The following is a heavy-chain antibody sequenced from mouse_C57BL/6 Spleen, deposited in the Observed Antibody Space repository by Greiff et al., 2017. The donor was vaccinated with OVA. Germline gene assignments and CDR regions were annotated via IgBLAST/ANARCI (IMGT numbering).Heavy chain of an antibody. V-gene: IGHV14-2*01. CDR1: GFNIKDYY. D-gene: IGHD1-1*01. CDR2: IDPEDGET. J-gene: IGHJ3*01. Sequence: VQLQQSGAELVKPGASVKLSCTASGFNIKDYYMHWVKQRTEQGLEWIGRIDPEDGETKYAPNFQGKATITADTSSNTASLQLSSLTSEDTSVYYCARSDYGSSYGFAYWGKGTLVTVSA. CDR3: ARSDYGSSYGFAY.